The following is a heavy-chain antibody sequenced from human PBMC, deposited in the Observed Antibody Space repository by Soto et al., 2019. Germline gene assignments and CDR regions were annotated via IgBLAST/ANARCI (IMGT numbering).Heavy chain of an antibody. CDR2: IKQDGSDT. J-gene: IGHJ3*02. CDR1: GFTFSSYW. D-gene: IGHD5-18*01. CDR3: ARDRDGYSYGHDAFDI. Sequence: EVQLVESGGGLVQPGGSLRLSCAASGFTFSSYWMNWVRQAPGKGLEWVANIKQDGSDTYYADSVKGRFTISRDNAKNSLSLQMNSLRAEDTAVYYCARDRDGYSYGHDAFDIWGPGTMVTVSS. V-gene: IGHV3-7*01.